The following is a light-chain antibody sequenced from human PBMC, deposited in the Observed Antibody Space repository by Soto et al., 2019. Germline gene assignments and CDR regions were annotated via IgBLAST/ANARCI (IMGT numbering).Light chain of an antibody. V-gene: IGKV1-9*01. J-gene: IGKJ4*01. Sequence: IQLTQSPSSLSASVGARVTITCRASQGISSYLAWYQQKPGKAPELLIYAASTLQSGVPSRFSGSGSGTDFTLTISCLQSEDFAAYYCQQYYSFPPLTFGGGTKVDIK. CDR3: QQYYSFPPLT. CDR1: QGISSY. CDR2: AAS.